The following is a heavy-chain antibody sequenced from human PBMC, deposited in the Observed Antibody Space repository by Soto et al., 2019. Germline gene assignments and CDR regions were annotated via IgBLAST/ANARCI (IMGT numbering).Heavy chain of an antibody. D-gene: IGHD3-10*01. CDR2: ISYDGSNK. CDR3: AKDPGAYYYYYGMDV. V-gene: IGHV3-30*18. CDR1: GFTFSSYG. Sequence: GGSLRLSCAASGFTFSSYGMHWVRQAPGKGLEWVAVISYDGSNKYYADSVKGRFTISRDNSKNTLYLQMNSLRAEDTAVYYCAKDPGAYYYYYGMDVWGQGTTVTVSS. J-gene: IGHJ6*02.